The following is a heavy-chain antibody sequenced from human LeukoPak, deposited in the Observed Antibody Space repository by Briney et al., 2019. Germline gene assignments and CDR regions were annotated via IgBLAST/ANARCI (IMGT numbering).Heavy chain of an antibody. CDR3: AKDRNVLLWFGELRVYFDY. J-gene: IGHJ4*02. CDR1: GFTFANFA. CDR2: ISGRGGST. Sequence: GGSLRLSCAASGFTFANFAMIWVRQAPGKGLEWVSAISGRGGSTYYADSVKGRFTISRDNSKNTLYLQMNSLRAEDTAVYYCAKDRNVLLWFGELRVYFDYWGQGTLVTVSS. V-gene: IGHV3-23*01. D-gene: IGHD3-10*01.